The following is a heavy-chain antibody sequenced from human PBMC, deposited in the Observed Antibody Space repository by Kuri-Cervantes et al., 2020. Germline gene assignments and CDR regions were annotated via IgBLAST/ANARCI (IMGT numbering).Heavy chain of an antibody. CDR2: ISYDGSNK. V-gene: IGHV3-30-3*01. D-gene: IGHD2/OR15-2a*01. CDR3: ARCQAIYALPGHPPPYGMDV. CDR1: GFTFSSYA. Sequence: GGSLRLSCAASGFTFSSYAMHWVRQAPGKGLEWVAVISYDGSNKYYADSVKGRFTISRDNYKNTLYLQMNSLRAEDTAVYYCARCQAIYALPGHPPPYGMDVWGQGTTVTVSS. J-gene: IGHJ6*02.